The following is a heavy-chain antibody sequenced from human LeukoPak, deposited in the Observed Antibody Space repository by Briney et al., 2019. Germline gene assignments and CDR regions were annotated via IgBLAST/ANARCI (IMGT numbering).Heavy chain of an antibody. CDR3: VRDVHFSFDS. V-gene: IGHV3-48*01. CDR1: GSSFNTYS. J-gene: IGHJ4*02. CDR2: MRSNDNTI. Sequence: GGSLRLSCAASGSSFNTYSMNWVRQAPGKGLEWVSYMRSNDNTIYYADSVRGRVTISSDNAQNSLYLQMNSLRAEDTAVYYCVRDVHFSFDSWGQGTLVTVSS.